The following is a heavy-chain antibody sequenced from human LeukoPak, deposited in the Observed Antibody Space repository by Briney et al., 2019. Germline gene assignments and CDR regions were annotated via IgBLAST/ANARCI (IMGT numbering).Heavy chain of an antibody. J-gene: IGHJ5*02. V-gene: IGHV3-30-3*01. CDR3: ARVAGWGILGRIDP. CDR1: GFTFGSYA. Sequence: GGSLRLSCAASGFTFGSYAMHWVRQAPGKGLEWVAVISYDGSNKYYADSVKARFTISRDNSKNTLYLQMDSLRAEDTAVYYCARVAGWGILGRIDPWGQGTLVTVSS. CDR2: ISYDGSNK. D-gene: IGHD7-27*01.